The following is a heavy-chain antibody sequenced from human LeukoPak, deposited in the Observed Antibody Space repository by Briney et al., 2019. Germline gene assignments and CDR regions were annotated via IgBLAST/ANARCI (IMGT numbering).Heavy chain of an antibody. V-gene: IGHV1-18*01. CDR1: GYTFTSYG. Sequence: GASVKVSCKASGYTFTSYGISGGRPAPGQGHEWMGWNSAFNGNTNSAQKLQCRVNMTTDTSTSTAYIELRSLRSDDTAVYYCARKDVFDYWGQGTLVTVSS. J-gene: IGHJ4*02. CDR3: ARKDVFDY. CDR2: NSAFNGNT.